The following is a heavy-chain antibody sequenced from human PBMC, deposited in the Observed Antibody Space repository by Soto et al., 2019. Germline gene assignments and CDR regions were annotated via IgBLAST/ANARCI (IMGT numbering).Heavy chain of an antibody. CDR3: AKDHAREQFVRGENWFVS. CDR1: GFTFTNYA. D-gene: IGHD6-6*01. J-gene: IGHJ5*01. Sequence: EMQLLESGGGLGQPGASLRLSCTASGFTFTNYAMSWARQAPGKGLEWVSTISGSGVRTYYADSVKGRFTISRDNSKNTLDLQMNSLRAEYTAIYYCAKDHAREQFVRGENWFVSWGQGTLVTVSS. V-gene: IGHV3-23*01. CDR2: ISGSGVRT.